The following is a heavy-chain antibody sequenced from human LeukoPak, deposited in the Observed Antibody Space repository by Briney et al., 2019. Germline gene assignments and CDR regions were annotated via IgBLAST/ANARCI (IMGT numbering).Heavy chain of an antibody. J-gene: IGHJ4*02. CDR2: IKSKNDGGTT. CDR1: GITFTSAW. Sequence: GGSLRLSCAASGITFTSAWMGWVRQAPGKGLEWVGRIKSKNDGGTTDYAAPVRGRFTISTDDSKITSYLQMNNLKIEDTAAYYCTTDGGITIRPLFDFWGQGTLVTVSS. V-gene: IGHV3-15*01. CDR3: TTDGGITIRPLFDF. D-gene: IGHD1-14*01.